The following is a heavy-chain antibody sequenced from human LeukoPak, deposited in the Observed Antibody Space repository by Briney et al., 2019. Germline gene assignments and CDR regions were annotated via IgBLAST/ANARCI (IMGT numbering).Heavy chain of an antibody. J-gene: IGHJ6*03. Sequence: GGSLRLSCAASGFTLSSYWMSWVRQAPGKGLEWVANIKQDGSEKYYVDSVKGRFTISRDNAKKSLYLQMNSLRAEDTAVYYCASLDSSGYYPYYYYYMDVWGKGTTVTVSS. D-gene: IGHD3-22*01. CDR3: ASLDSSGYYPYYYYYMDV. V-gene: IGHV3-7*01. CDR1: GFTLSSYW. CDR2: IKQDGSEK.